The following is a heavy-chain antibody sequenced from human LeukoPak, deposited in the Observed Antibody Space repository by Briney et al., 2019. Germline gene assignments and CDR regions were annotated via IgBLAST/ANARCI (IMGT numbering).Heavy chain of an antibody. CDR1: GFAVSNSY. CDR3: ARAYDSSGYWPEYFHH. CDR2: IYGGGST. J-gene: IGHJ1*01. V-gene: IGHV3-53*04. D-gene: IGHD3-22*01. Sequence: GGSLRLSCAASGFAVSNSYMSWVRQAPGKGLEWVSIIYGGGSTYYADSVNGRFTISRHNSKNTLFLQMNSLRTEDTAVYYCARAYDSSGYWPEYFHHWGQGTLLTVSS.